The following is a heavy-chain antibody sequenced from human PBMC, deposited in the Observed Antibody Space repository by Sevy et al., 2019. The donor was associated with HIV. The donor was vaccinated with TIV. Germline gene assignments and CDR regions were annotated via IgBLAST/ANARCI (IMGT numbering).Heavy chain of an antibody. CDR3: AHRRRGFTGSWPFDY. CDR2: IFWDDDK. CDR1: GFSLSATGVS. V-gene: IGHV2-5*02. Sequence: SGPTLVNPTQTLTLTCTFSGFSLSATGVSVGWIRQPPGKALEWLALIFWDDDKRYSPSLKTRLLITKDSSKIQVVLTMTDIDPMDTGTYFCAHRRRGFTGSWPFDYWGQGALVTVSS. J-gene: IGHJ4*02. D-gene: IGHD2-15*01.